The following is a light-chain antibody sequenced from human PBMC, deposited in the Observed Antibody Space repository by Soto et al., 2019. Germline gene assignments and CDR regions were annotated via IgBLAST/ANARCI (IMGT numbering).Light chain of an antibody. Sequence: DIVMTQSPDSLAVPLGDRSTINCKSSQSVLYSSNNKNYLAWYQQKPGQPPKLLIYWASTRESGVPDRFSGSGSGTDFTLTISSLQAEDVAVYYCQQYYSTPQTFGQGDQGGYQ. CDR1: QSVLYSSNNKNY. J-gene: IGKJ1*01. CDR2: WAS. V-gene: IGKV4-1*01. CDR3: QQYYSTPQT.